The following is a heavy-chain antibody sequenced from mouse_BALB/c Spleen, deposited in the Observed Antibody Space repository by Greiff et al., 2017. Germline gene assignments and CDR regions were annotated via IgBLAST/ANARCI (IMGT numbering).Heavy chain of an antibody. CDR1: GYTFTNYW. CDR3: ARGSGPSWFAY. D-gene: IGHD3-1*01. J-gene: IGHJ3*01. CDR2: IYPGGGYT. V-gene: IGHV1-63*02. Sequence: QVQLQQSGAELVRPGTSVKISCKASGYTFTNYWLGWVKQRPGHGLEWIGDIYPGGGYTNYNEKFKGKATLTADTSSSTAYMQLSSLTSEDSAVYFCARGSGPSWFAYWGQGTLVTVSA.